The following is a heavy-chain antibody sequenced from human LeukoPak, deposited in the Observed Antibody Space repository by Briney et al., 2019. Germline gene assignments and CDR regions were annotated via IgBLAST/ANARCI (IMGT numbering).Heavy chain of an antibody. Sequence: KASETLSLTCTVSGGPLSAYYWTWIRQPPGKGLEWIGYIYDSGSTNYNPSLKSRVTISVDTSKNQFSLKLTSVTAADTAVYYCATGETGSTLGGYWGQGTLVTVSS. CDR3: ATGETGSTLGGY. V-gene: IGHV4-59*01. CDR2: IYDSGST. CDR1: GGPLSAYY. D-gene: IGHD1-1*01. J-gene: IGHJ4*02.